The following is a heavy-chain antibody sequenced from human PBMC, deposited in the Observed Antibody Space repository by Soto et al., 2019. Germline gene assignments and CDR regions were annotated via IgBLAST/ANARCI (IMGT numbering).Heavy chain of an antibody. CDR1: GFTVSSNY. CDR2: IYSGGST. J-gene: IGHJ6*03. Sequence: PGGSLRLSCAASGFTVSSNYMSWVRQAPGKGLEWVSVIYSGGSTYYADSVKGRFTISRHNSKNTLYLQMNSLRAEDTAVYYCARERGVARDQVDCSGGSCRTYYYYMDGRGKRTTVTVSS. V-gene: IGHV3-53*04. CDR3: ARERGVARDQVDCSGGSCRTYYYYMDG. D-gene: IGHD2-15*01.